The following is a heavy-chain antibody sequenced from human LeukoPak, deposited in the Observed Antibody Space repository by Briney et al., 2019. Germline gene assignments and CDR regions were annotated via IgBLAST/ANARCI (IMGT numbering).Heavy chain of an antibody. D-gene: IGHD4-17*01. Sequence: ASGKVSCKASGYTFTSYAMNWVRQAPGQGLEGRGWINTNTGKATYAQGFTGRVVFSLDTSVRTAYLQISSLKAEDTAVYYCARDPGSATADYFDYWGQGTLVTVSS. CDR3: ARDPGSATADYFDY. V-gene: IGHV7-4-1*02. J-gene: IGHJ4*02. CDR1: GYTFTSYA. CDR2: INTNTGKA.